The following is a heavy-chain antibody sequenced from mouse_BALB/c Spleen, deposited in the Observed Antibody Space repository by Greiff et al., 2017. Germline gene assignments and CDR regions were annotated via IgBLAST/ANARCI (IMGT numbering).Heavy chain of an antibody. V-gene: IGHV1S137*01. D-gene: IGHD2-1*01. J-gene: IGHJ4*01. CDR3: ARSGIYYGKGDAMDY. CDR2: ISTYYGDA. Sequence: VQLQQSGAELVRPGVSVKISCKGSGYTFTDYAMHWVKQSHAKSLEWIGVISTYYGDASYNQKFKGKATMTVDKSSSTAYMELARLTSEDSAIYYCARSGIYYGKGDAMDYWGQGTSVTVSS. CDR1: GYTFTDYA.